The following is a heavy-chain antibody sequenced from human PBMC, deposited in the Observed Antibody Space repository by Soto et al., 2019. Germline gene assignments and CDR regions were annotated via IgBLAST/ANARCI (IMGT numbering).Heavy chain of an antibody. J-gene: IGHJ3*02. CDR3: ARQDMATIGDVFDT. D-gene: IGHD5-12*01. CDR2: IDPSDSYT. V-gene: IGHV5-10-1*01. Sequence: GESLKISGKGSGYSFTIYCINWVRQMPGKGLEWMGRIDPSDSYTKYSPSFQGHVNISADKSISTAYLQWSSLKASDTAIYYCARQDMATIGDVFDTWGQGTMVTVSS. CDR1: GYSFTIYC.